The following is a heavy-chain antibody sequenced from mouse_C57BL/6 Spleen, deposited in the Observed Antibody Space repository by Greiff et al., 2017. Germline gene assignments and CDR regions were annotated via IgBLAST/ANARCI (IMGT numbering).Heavy chain of an antibody. CDR3: ARGTTVVAGGY. Sequence: VQLQQSGAELVKPGASVKLSCKASGYTFTSYWMQWVKQRPGQGLEWIGEIDPSDSYTNYNQKFKGKATLTVDTSSSTAYMQLSSLTSEDSAVYYCARGTTVVAGGYWGQGTTLTVSS. D-gene: IGHD1-1*01. J-gene: IGHJ2*01. CDR2: IDPSDSYT. V-gene: IGHV1-50*01. CDR1: GYTFTSYW.